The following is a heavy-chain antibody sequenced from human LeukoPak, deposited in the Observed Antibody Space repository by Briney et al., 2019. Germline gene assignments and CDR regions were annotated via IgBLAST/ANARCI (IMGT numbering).Heavy chain of an antibody. D-gene: IGHD3-9*01. CDR2: ISGSGGST. Sequence: GKSLRLSCAASGFTFSSYAMSWVRQAPGKGLEWVSAISGSGGSTYYADSVKGRFTISRDNSKNTLYLQMNSLRAEDTAVYYCAKDGHILTGYQRPDGFDIWGQGTTVTVSS. CDR1: GFTFSSYA. J-gene: IGHJ3*02. V-gene: IGHV3-23*01. CDR3: AKDGHILTGYQRPDGFDI.